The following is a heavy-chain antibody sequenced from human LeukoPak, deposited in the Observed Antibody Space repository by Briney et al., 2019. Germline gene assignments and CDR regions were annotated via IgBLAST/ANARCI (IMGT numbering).Heavy chain of an antibody. Sequence: PSQTLSLTCAVSGGSISSGGYSWSWIRQPPGKGLEWIGYIYHSGSTYYNPSLKSRVTISVDRSKNQFSLKLSSVTAADTAVYYCARESRSLGIGYWGQGTLVTVSS. CDR2: IYHSGST. D-gene: IGHD7-27*01. CDR3: ARESRSLGIGY. CDR1: GGSISSGGYS. J-gene: IGHJ4*02. V-gene: IGHV4-30-2*01.